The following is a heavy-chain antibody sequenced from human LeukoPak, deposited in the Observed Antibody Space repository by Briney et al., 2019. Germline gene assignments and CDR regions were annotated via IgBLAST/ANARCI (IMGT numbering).Heavy chain of an antibody. CDR1: GGSISSYY. D-gene: IGHD6-13*01. Sequence: PSETLSLTCTVSGGSISSYYWSWIRQPPGKGLEWIGYIYYSGSTNYNPSLKSRVTISVDTSKNQFSLKLSSVTAADTAVYYCARGCSAGTPHNWFDPWGQGTLVTVSS. V-gene: IGHV4-59*01. CDR2: IYYSGST. CDR3: ARGCSAGTPHNWFDP. J-gene: IGHJ5*02.